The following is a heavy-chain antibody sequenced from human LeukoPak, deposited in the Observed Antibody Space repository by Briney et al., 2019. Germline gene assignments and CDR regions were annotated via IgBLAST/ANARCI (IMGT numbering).Heavy chain of an antibody. D-gene: IGHD1-1*01. V-gene: IGHV4-39*01. CDR2: IYYRGNT. Sequence: SETLSLTCTVSGGSTSSSPYYGAWIRQPPGRGLEWIGSIYYRGNTYHNPSLKSRVTISVDTSKNQFSLSVISVTAADTAVYFCARPTTGPATQGYDSWGQGILVTVAS. CDR1: GGSTSSSPYY. J-gene: IGHJ4*02. CDR3: ARPTTGPATQGYDS.